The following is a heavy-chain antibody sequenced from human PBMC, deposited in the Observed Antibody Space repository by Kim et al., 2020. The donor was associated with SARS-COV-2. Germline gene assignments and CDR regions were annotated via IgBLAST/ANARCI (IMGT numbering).Heavy chain of an antibody. V-gene: IGHV7-4-1*02. CDR2: INTNTGNP. CDR1: GYTFTSYA. Sequence: ASVKVSCKASGYTFTSYAMNWVRQAPGQGLEWMGWINTNTGNPTYAQGFTGRFVFSLDTSVSTAYLQISSLKAEDTAVYYCARDRLLTDILTGYRKSMDVWGQGTTVTVSS. D-gene: IGHD3-9*01. J-gene: IGHJ6*02. CDR3: ARDRLLTDILTGYRKSMDV.